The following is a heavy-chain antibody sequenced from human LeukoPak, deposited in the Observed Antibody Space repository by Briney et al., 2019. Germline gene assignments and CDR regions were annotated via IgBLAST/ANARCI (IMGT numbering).Heavy chain of an antibody. Sequence: PSETLSLTCTVSGGSISSSSYYWGWIRQPPGKGLEWIGSIYHSGSTYYNPSLKSRVTISVDTSKNQFSLKLSSVTAADTAVYYCARAYRYSGYDSFDYWGQGTLVTVSS. CDR1: GGSISSSSYY. D-gene: IGHD5-12*01. J-gene: IGHJ4*02. CDR2: IYHSGST. V-gene: IGHV4-39*07. CDR3: ARAYRYSGYDSFDY.